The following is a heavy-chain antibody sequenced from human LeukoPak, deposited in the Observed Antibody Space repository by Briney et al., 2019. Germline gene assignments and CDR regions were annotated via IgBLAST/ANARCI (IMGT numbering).Heavy chain of an antibody. CDR2: IWYDGSNK. D-gene: IGHD3-10*01. V-gene: IGHV3-33*01. CDR1: GFTFSSYG. CDR3: ASYYGSGSY. Sequence: PGGALRLSCSAPGFTFSSYGMHWVRQAPGKGLEWVAVIWYDGSNKYYADSVKGRFTISRDNSKNTLYLQMNSPRADDTAVYYCASYYGSGSYWGQGTLVTVSS. J-gene: IGHJ4*02.